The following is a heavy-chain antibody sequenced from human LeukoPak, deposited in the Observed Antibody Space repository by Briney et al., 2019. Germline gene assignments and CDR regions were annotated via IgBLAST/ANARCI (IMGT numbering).Heavy chain of an antibody. D-gene: IGHD6-13*01. J-gene: IGHJ4*02. Sequence: GGSLRLSCAASGFTFSSYALNWVRQAPGMGLEWVSSISASGGSTYYADSVKGRFTISRDNSKNTLYLQMNSLRAEDTAVYYCANIGSSWSWGQGTLVTVSS. CDR1: GFTFSSYA. CDR2: ISASGGST. CDR3: ANIGSSWS. V-gene: IGHV3-23*01.